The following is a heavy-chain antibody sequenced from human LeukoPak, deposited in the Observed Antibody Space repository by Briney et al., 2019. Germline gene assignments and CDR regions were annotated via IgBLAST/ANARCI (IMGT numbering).Heavy chain of an antibody. CDR2: INPNGGGT. Sequence: ASVKVSCKASGYTFTGYYMHWVRQAPGQGLEWMGRINPNGGGTNYAQKFQGRVTMTRDTSISTAYMELSRLRSDDTAVYYCARDRSSGWYEHPFDYWGQGTLVTVSS. CDR1: GYTFTGYY. V-gene: IGHV1-2*06. J-gene: IGHJ4*02. D-gene: IGHD6-19*01. CDR3: ARDRSSGWYEHPFDY.